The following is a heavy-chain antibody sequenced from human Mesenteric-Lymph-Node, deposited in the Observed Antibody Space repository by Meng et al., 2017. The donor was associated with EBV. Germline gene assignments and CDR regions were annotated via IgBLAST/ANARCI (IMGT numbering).Heavy chain of an antibody. CDR3: ARGELLWDY. CDR2: MDYRGST. V-gene: IGHV4-30-4*01. D-gene: IGHD2-2*01. Sequence: QVQRQESGPGLVKPSPSLSLTCTFSGDSISSGEYFWSWIRQPPGKGLEWIGYMDYRGSTFYNPSLKSRVTISVDTSKNQFSLKLSSVTAADTAVYFCARGELLWDYWGQGTLVTVSS. CDR1: GDSISSGEYF. J-gene: IGHJ4*02.